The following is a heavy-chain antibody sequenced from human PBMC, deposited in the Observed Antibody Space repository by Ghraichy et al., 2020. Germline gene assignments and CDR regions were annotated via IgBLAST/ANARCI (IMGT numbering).Heavy chain of an antibody. D-gene: IGHD3-10*01. CDR2: IVPIFTTA. CDR1: GGTFNEDS. V-gene: IGHV1-69*13. J-gene: IGHJ4*02. CDR3: AREIAIDYEQYYLDI. Sequence: SVKVSCKGSGGTFNEDSIAWVRQAPGHGLEWMGRIVPIFTTANTAQNFQGRVTITADESTNTAYMEMTGLRSEDTAIYYCAREIAIDYEQYYLDIWGQGTQVTVSS.